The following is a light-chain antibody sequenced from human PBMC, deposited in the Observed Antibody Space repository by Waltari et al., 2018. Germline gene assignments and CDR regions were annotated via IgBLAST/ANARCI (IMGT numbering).Light chain of an antibody. CDR1: QSIGTS. CDR3: QKSLGVPT. J-gene: IGKJ4*01. V-gene: IGKV1-39*01. Sequence: DIQLTQSPSSLSASLGDRVTITCRASQSIGTSLHWYQQIPGKAPKFLIYAASTLQSGVPSRFRGSGSGTDFTLTITTLQPEDFATYYCQKSLGVPTFGGGTKVEIK. CDR2: AAS.